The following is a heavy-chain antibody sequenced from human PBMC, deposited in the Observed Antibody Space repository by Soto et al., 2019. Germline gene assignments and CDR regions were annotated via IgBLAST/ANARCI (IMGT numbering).Heavy chain of an antibody. CDR2: TSNSGST. D-gene: IGHD2-2*01. CDR3: ARGGGSTKVDY. CDR1: GGSITSSGYY. Sequence: QVQLQESGPGLVKPSQTLSLTCTVSGGSITSSGYYWSWIRQHPGEGLEWIGFTSNSGSTSYNPSLRSEVTKSVDTSSNPFSLSLKSVTAAATAVYYCARGGGSTKVDYWGQGTLVTVSP. J-gene: IGHJ4*02. V-gene: IGHV4-31*01.